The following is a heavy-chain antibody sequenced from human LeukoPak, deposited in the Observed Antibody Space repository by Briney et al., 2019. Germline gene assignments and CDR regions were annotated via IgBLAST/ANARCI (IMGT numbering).Heavy chain of an antibody. V-gene: IGHV3-23*01. CDR2: ISGSGGSTNSAKSGSGGST. Sequence: GGSLRLSCVTSGFTFSSYAMSWVRQAPGKGLEWVSSISGSGGSTNSAKSGSGGSTYYADSVKGRFTISRDNSKNTLDLQMNSLRAEDTAVYYCAKGRVWFDYWGQGTLVTVSS. CDR1: GFTFSSYA. CDR3: AKGRVWFDY. J-gene: IGHJ4*02. D-gene: IGHD6-13*01.